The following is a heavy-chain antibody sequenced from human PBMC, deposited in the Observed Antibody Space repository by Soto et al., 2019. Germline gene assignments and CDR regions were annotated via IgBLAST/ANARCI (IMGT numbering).Heavy chain of an antibody. J-gene: IGHJ4*02. Sequence: GGSLRLSCAASGFTFSNAWMSWVRQAPGKGLEWVGRIKSKTDGGTTDYAAPVKGRFTISRDDSKNTLYLQMNSLKTEDTAVYYCATDTGPCSPGDLGGGDCYSNFDYWGQGTLVTVSS. D-gene: IGHD2-21*02. CDR1: GFTFSNAW. V-gene: IGHV3-15*01. CDR3: ATDTGPCSPGDLGGGDCYSNFDY. CDR2: IKSKTDGGTT.